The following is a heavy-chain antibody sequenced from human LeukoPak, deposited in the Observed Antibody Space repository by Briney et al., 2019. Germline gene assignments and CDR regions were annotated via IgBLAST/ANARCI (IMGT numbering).Heavy chain of an antibody. Sequence: PGGSLRLSCAASGFTFSSNAMSWVRQAPGKGLEWVSAISGSGGSTYYADSVKGRFTISRDNSKNTLYLQMNSLRAEDTAVYYCAKSIPSYYYDSSGANFDYWGQGTLVTVSS. V-gene: IGHV3-23*01. CDR3: AKSIPSYYYDSSGANFDY. J-gene: IGHJ4*02. CDR2: ISGSGGST. D-gene: IGHD3-22*01. CDR1: GFTFSSNA.